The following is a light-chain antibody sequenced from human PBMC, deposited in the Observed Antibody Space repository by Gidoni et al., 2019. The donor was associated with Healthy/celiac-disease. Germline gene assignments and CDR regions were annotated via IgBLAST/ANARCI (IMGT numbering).Light chain of an antibody. CDR2: DAS. V-gene: IGKV3-11*01. CDR3: QQRSNWPPLT. Sequence: IVLTQSPATLSLSPGERATLSCRASQRVSSYLAWYQQKPGQAPRLLIYDASNRATGIPARFSGGGSGTDFTLTISSLEPEDFAVYYCQQRSNWPPLTFGQGTRLEIK. CDR1: QRVSSY. J-gene: IGKJ5*01.